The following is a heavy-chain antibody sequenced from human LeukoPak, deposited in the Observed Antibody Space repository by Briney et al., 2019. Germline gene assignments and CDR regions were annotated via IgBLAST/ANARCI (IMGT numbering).Heavy chain of an antibody. Sequence: SETLSLTCIVSGGSIRSYYWSWIRQPPGKGLEWIGYIYYSGSTNYNPSLKSRVTISVDTSRNQFSLKLSSVTAADTAVYYCARRSGFLGMDVWGKGTTVTVSS. J-gene: IGHJ6*04. CDR3: ARRSGFLGMDV. D-gene: IGHD3-3*01. V-gene: IGHV4-59*01. CDR2: IYYSGST. CDR1: GGSIRSYY.